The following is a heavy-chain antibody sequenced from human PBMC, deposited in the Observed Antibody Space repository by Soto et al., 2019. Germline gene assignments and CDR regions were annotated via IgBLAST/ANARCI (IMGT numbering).Heavy chain of an antibody. CDR2: IFSIFGTA. Sequence: GASVKVSCKASGHTFTSYGISWVRQAPGQGLELMGGIFSIFGTANYAQKFQGRVTITADESTSTAYMELSSLRSEDTAVYYCASLRSGSYSPTDWFDPWGQGTLVTVSS. D-gene: IGHD3-10*01. CDR1: GHTFTSYG. CDR3: ASLRSGSYSPTDWFDP. J-gene: IGHJ5*02. V-gene: IGHV1-69*13.